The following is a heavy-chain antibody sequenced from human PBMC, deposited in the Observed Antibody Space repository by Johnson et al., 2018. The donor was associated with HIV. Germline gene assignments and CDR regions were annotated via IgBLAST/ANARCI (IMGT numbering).Heavy chain of an antibody. J-gene: IGHJ3*02. CDR3: ARGTIIMFRGVIGFDI. D-gene: IGHD3-10*01. CDR1: GFTVSTYH. Sequence: LLVESGGGLIQPGESLRLSCAASGFTVSTYHMSWVRQAPGKGLEWVSVIYDGGRTYYGDSVKGRFTISGDTSKNTLHLEMNSLRAEDTAMYYCARGTIIMFRGVIGFDIWGQGTMVTVSS. CDR2: IYDGGRT. V-gene: IGHV3-53*01.